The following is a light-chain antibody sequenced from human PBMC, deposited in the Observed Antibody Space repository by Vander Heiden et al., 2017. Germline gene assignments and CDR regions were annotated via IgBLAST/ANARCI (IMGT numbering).Light chain of an antibody. CDR1: QSLAYSDGNTS. J-gene: IGKJ2*01. CDR2: KVS. CDR3: MRGTHWPYT. Sequence: DVVMTQPPPALPVPRGQPASNSCRSSQSLAYSDGNTSLNGLGQRPGQSPRRLIYKVSNWDSVVPDRFSGSGSGPDFTLKISRVEAEDVGVYYCMRGTHWPYTFGQGTKLEIK. V-gene: IGKV2D-30*01.